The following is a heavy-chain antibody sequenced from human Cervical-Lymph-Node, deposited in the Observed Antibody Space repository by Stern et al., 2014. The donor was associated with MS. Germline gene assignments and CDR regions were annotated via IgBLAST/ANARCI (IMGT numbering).Heavy chain of an antibody. CDR2: SRNKAHSYPT. J-gene: IGHJ4*02. Sequence: VQLVESGGGLVQPGGSLRFSCAASGFTFSDHYMDWVRQAPGKGLEWVGRSRNKAHSYPTEYAASVKGRFTISRDDSKNSLYLQMSSLKTEDTAVYYCARQGTIFGVVVPYFDSWGQGTRVTVSS. CDR1: GFTFSDHY. V-gene: IGHV3-72*01. D-gene: IGHD3-3*01. CDR3: ARQGTIFGVVVPYFDS.